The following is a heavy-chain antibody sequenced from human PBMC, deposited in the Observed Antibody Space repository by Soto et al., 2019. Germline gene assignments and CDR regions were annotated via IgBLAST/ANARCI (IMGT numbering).Heavy chain of an antibody. Sequence: GGSLRLSCAASGFTFSRYDMHWVRQAPGKGLEWVAIISYDGSNKYYADSVKGRFTISRDNSKNTQYLQMNSLRPGDTAVYYCAKGSYSGIYSDFDYWGQGTLVTVSS. CDR1: GFTFSRYD. CDR3: AKGSYSGIYSDFDY. V-gene: IGHV3-30*18. D-gene: IGHD1-26*01. CDR2: ISYDGSNK. J-gene: IGHJ4*02.